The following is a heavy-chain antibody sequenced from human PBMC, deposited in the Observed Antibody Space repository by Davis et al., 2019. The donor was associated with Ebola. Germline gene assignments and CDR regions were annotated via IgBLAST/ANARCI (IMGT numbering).Heavy chain of an antibody. Sequence: GESLKIPCAASGFTFSSYWMHWVRPAPGKGLVWVSRINSDGSSINYADSVKGRFSISRDNAKNTVYLEMNSLKSEDTAVYYCVRVRYGGSFDVWGRGTLVTVSS. D-gene: IGHD3-10*01. V-gene: IGHV3-74*01. CDR1: GFTFSSYW. CDR3: VRVRYGGSFDV. CDR2: INSDGSSI. J-gene: IGHJ3*01.